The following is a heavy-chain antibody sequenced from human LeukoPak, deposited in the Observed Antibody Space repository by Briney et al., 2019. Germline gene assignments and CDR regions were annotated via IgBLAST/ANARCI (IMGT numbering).Heavy chain of an antibody. D-gene: IGHD6-6*01. CDR2: IRYDGSNK. CDR1: GFTFSSYG. Sequence: GGSLRLSCAASGFTFSSYGMHWVRQAPGKGLEWVAFIRYDGSNKYYADSVKGRFTISRDNSKNTLYLQMNSLRAEDTAVYYCAKDFRWSIAAHGYWGQGTLVTVSS. J-gene: IGHJ4*02. V-gene: IGHV3-30*02. CDR3: AKDFRWSIAAHGY.